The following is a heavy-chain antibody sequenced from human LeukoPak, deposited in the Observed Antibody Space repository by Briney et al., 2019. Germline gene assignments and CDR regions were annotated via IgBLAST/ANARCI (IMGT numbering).Heavy chain of an antibody. Sequence: PSETLSLTCTVSGGSISSYYWSWIRQPPGKGLEWIGYIYYSGSTNYNPSLKSRVTISVDTSKNQFSLKLSSVTAADTAVYYCARFPLGEYYFDYWGQGTLVIVSS. CDR1: GGSISSYY. J-gene: IGHJ4*02. CDR3: ARFPLGEYYFDY. CDR2: IYYSGST. V-gene: IGHV4-59*01.